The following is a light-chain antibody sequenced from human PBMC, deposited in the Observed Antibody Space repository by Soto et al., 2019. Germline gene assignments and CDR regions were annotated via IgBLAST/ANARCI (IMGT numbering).Light chain of an antibody. CDR2: GAS. CDR1: QSVSSSY. CDR3: QQYGSSWT. Sequence: EIVSTQSPGTLSLSPGERATLSCRASQSVSSSYLAWYQQKPGQAPRLLIYGASSRATGIPDRFSGSGSGTDFTLTISRLEPEDFAVYYCQQYGSSWTFGQGTTVEIK. J-gene: IGKJ1*01. V-gene: IGKV3-20*01.